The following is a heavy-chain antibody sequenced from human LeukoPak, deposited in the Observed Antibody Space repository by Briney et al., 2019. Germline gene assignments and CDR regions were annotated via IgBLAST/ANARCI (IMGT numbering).Heavy chain of an antibody. J-gene: IGHJ3*02. V-gene: IGHV1-46*03. D-gene: IGHD7-27*01. CDR3: ARIKLGVNAFDI. CDR1: GYAFTTYY. CDR2: INPSGGST. Sequence: GASVKVSCKASGYAFTTYYMHWLRQAPGQGHEWMGIINPSGGSTTYAQKFQGRVTMTRDTSTSTVYMELSSLRSEDTAVYYCARIKLGVNAFDIWGQGTVVTVSS.